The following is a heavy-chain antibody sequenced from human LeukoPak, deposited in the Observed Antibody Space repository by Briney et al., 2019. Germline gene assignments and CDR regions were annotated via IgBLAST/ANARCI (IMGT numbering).Heavy chain of an antibody. CDR3: ARNMGYHYDTSGAFDI. D-gene: IGHD3-22*01. J-gene: IGHJ3*02. CDR2: IYYSGSI. Sequence: SETLSLTCAVSGYSISSSNWWGWIRQPPGKGLEWIGYIYYSGSIYYNPSLKSRVTMSIDTSKNQFSLKLSSVTAVDTAVYYCARNMGYHYDTSGAFDIWGQGTMVTVSS. CDR1: GYSISSSNW. V-gene: IGHV4-28*05.